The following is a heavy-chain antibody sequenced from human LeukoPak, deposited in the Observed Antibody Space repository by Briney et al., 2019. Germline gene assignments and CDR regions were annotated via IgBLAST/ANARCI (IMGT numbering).Heavy chain of an antibody. V-gene: IGHV3-9*01. CDR1: GFTFDDYA. J-gene: IGHJ4*02. CDR3: ARRRGLGYCSSTSCYAGYFDY. CDR2: ISWNSGSI. Sequence: PGGSLRLSCAASGFTFDDYAMHWVRQAPGKCLGWVSGISWNSGSIGYADSVKGRFTISRDNAKNSLYLQMNSLRAEDTALYYCARRRGLGYCSSTSCYAGYFDYWGQGTLVTVSS. D-gene: IGHD2-2*01.